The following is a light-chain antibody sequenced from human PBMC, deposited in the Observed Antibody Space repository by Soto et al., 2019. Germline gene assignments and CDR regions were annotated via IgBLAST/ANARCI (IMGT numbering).Light chain of an antibody. CDR1: QSISSY. V-gene: IGKV1-39*01. Sequence: DIQMTQSPSSLSASVGDRVTITCRASQSISSYLNWYQQKPGKAPKLLIYAASSLQSGVPPRFSGSGSCTDFTLTISSLQPEDFATYYCQQSYSTPYTFGQGTKLEIK. CDR3: QQSYSTPYT. J-gene: IGKJ2*01. CDR2: AAS.